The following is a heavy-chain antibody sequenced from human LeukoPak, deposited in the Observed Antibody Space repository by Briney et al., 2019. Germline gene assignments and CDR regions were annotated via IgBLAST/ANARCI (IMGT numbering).Heavy chain of an antibody. D-gene: IGHD2-15*01. CDR1: GGSISSSSYY. CDR2: IYYSGST. V-gene: IGHV4-39*01. CDR3: ARLVKSSSVVGAKSLVDY. Sequence: PSETLSLTCTVSGGSISSSSYYWGWIRQPPGKGLEWIGSIYYSGSTYYNPSLKSRVTISVDTSKNQFSLKLSSVTAADTAVYYCARLVKSSSVVGAKSLVDYWGQGTLVTVSS. J-gene: IGHJ4*02.